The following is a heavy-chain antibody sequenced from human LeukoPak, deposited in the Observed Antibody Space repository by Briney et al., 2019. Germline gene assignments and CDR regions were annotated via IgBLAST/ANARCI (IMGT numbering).Heavy chain of an antibody. J-gene: IGHJ4*02. Sequence: PGGSLRLSCAASGFTFRRYWMSWVRQAPGKGLEWLANINEDGSEKYYVDSVNGRFTISRDNAKNSLYLQMNSLRAEDTAVYYCARDDIATYDYWGQGTLVTVSS. CDR1: GFTFRRYW. CDR3: ARDDIATYDY. D-gene: IGHD2-15*01. CDR2: INEDGSEK. V-gene: IGHV3-7*01.